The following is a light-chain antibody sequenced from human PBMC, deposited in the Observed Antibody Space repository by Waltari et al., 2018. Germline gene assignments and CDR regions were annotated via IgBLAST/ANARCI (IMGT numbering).Light chain of an antibody. Sequence: QSALTQPASVSGSPGQSITISCTGTSSDVGFYNYVSWYQQHPGKAPKLIIYDVFERPSGVSNRFSGSKSGNTAYLTISGLLAEDEADYYCNSYTGSSSWVFGGGTKLTVL. J-gene: IGLJ3*02. V-gene: IGLV2-14*01. CDR2: DVF. CDR3: NSYTGSSSWV. CDR1: SSDVGFYNY.